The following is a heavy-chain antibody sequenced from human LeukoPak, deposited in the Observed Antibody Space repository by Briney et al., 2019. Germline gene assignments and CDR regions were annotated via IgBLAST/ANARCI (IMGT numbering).Heavy chain of an antibody. CDR1: GYSISSGYY. V-gene: IGHV4-38-2*01. J-gene: IGHJ3*02. Sequence: SGTLSLTCAVSGYSISSGYYWGWIRQPPGKGLECIGNINHTGSTYYNPSLRSRVTISVDTSKNQFSLTLSSVTAADTAVYYCARHYWAPGAFDIWGQGTMVTVSS. CDR2: INHTGST. CDR3: ARHYWAPGAFDI. D-gene: IGHD2-8*02.